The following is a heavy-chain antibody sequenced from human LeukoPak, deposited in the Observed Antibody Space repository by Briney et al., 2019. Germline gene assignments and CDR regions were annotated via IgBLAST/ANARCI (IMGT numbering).Heavy chain of an antibody. CDR3: ASSTSCSTCYYYMDV. CDR1: GGTFSSYA. CDR2: VDPEDGET. J-gene: IGHJ6*03. D-gene: IGHD2-2*02. Sequence: ASVKVSCKASGGTFSSYAISWVRQAPGQGLEWMGLVDPEDGETIYAEKFQGRVTITADTSTDTAYMELSSLRSEDTAVYYCASSTSCSTCYYYMDVWGKGTTVTVSS. V-gene: IGHV1-69-2*01.